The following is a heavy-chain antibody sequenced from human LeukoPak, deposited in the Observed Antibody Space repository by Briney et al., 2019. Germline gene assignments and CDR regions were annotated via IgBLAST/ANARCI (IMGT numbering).Heavy chain of an antibody. Sequence: GASVKVSCKASGYTFTSYGISWVRQAPGQGLEWVGWISAYNGNTNYAQKLQGRVTMTTDTSTSTAYMELRSLRSDDTAVYYCARDSGSGSYFFGVAFDIWGQGTMVTVSS. CDR1: GYTFTSYG. CDR3: ARDSGSGSYFFGVAFDI. J-gene: IGHJ3*02. D-gene: IGHD3-10*01. CDR2: ISAYNGNT. V-gene: IGHV1-18*01.